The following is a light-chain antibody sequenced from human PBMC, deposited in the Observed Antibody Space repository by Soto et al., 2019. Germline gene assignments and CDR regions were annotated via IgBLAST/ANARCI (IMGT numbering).Light chain of an antibody. CDR2: EVS. CDR1: SSDVGGYNY. J-gene: IGLJ1*01. CDR3: SSNAGSSYV. V-gene: IGLV2-8*01. Sequence: QSALTQPPSASGSPGQSVTISCTGTSSDVGGYNYVSWYQQHPGKAPKLMIYEVSKRPSGVPDRFSGSKSGNTASLTVSGLQAEDEADYYCSSNAGSSYVFGTGTKSPS.